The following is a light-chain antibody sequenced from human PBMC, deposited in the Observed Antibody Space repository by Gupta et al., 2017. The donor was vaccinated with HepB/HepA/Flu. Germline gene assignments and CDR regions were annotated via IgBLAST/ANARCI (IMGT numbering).Light chain of an antibody. CDR1: QSISNY. CDR3: QQSYSMPNI. CDR2: AAS. J-gene: IGKJ3*01. Sequence: DIQMTQSPSSLSASVRDRVTITCRASQSISNYLHWYQQKPGKAPKLLIYAASSLQSGVPSRFSGSGSGTDFTLTISSLQPEDFATYYFQQSYSMPNIFGHWTKVDIK. V-gene: IGKV1-39*01.